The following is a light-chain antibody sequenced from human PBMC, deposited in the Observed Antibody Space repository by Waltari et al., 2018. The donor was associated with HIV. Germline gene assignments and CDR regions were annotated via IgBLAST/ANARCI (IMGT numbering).Light chain of an antibody. CDR1: SRYVDTF. CDR2: DVN. V-gene: IGLV2-11*01. Sequence: QSALTQPHSVSGSPGQSLTISCARTSRYVDTFVSWYQQHPGKAPQVIIYDVNNRPSGVPDRFSGSKSGNTAFLTISGLQAEDEAEYHCCSHAGNFIFAFGTGTKVTVL. J-gene: IGLJ1*01. CDR3: CSHAGNFIFA.